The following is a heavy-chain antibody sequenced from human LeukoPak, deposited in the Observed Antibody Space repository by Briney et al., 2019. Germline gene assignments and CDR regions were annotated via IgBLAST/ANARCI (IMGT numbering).Heavy chain of an antibody. D-gene: IGHD1-14*01. J-gene: IGHJ6*02. Sequence: PGGSLRLSCAASGFTFSDYYMSWIRQAPGKGLEWVSYISSSGSTIYYADSVKGRITISTDNAKNSLYLQMNSLRAEDTAVYYCAGPSYPDDYYYCYGMDVWGQGTTVTVSS. CDR2: ISSSGSTI. CDR1: GFTFSDYY. CDR3: AGPSYPDDYYYCYGMDV. V-gene: IGHV3-11*01.